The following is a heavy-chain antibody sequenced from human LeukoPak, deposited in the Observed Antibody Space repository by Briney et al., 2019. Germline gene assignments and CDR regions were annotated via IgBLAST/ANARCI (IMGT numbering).Heavy chain of an antibody. Sequence: GGSLRLSCAASGITFSSYAMSWVRQAPGKGLEWVSAISGSGGSTYYADSVKGRFTISRDNSKNTLYLQMNSLRAEDTAVYYCASLGAAMVGGSGYWGQGTLVTVSS. CDR1: GITFSSYA. V-gene: IGHV3-23*01. CDR3: ASLGAAMVGGSGY. J-gene: IGHJ4*02. CDR2: ISGSGGST. D-gene: IGHD5-18*01.